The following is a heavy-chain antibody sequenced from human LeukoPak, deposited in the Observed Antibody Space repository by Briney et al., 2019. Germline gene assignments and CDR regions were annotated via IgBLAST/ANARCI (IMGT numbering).Heavy chain of an antibody. CDR3: AKWSPYGGNPGY. CDR1: GFTFSSYA. J-gene: IGHJ4*02. D-gene: IGHD4-23*01. V-gene: IGHV3-23*01. CDR2: ISGSGGST. Sequence: PGGSPRLSCAASGFTFSSYAMSWVRQAPGKGLEWVSAISGSGGSTYYADSVKGRFTISRDNSKNTLYLQMSSLRAEDTAVYYCAKWSPYGGNPGYWGQGTLVTVSS.